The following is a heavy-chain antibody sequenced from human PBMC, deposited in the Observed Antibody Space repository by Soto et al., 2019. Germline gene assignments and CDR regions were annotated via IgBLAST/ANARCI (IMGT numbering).Heavy chain of an antibody. CDR2: IIPIFGTA. J-gene: IGHJ6*02. CDR1: GGTFSSYA. CDR3: ARVDIVATIGDHYYYYGMDV. Sequence: RASVKVSCKASGGTFSSYAISWVRQAPGQGLEWMRGIIPIFGTANYAQKFQGRVTITADESTSTAYMELSSLRSEDTAVYYCARVDIVATIGDHYYYYGMDVWGQGTTVTVSS. D-gene: IGHD5-12*01. V-gene: IGHV1-69*13.